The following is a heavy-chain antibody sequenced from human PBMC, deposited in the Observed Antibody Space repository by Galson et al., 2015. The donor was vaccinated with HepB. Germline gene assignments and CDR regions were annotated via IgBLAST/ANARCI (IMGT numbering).Heavy chain of an antibody. CDR2: ITSSSFTI. V-gene: IGHV3-48*01. CDR3: ARSNYYDSPSSLDM. D-gene: IGHD3-22*01. J-gene: IGHJ3*02. CDR1: GFTFSSYS. Sequence: SLRLSCAASGFTFSSYSMSWVRQAPGKGLEWISYITSSSFTIDYADSVKGRVTISRDNAKNSVYLQMDSLRAEDTAVYYCARSNYYDSPSSLDMWGQGTMVTVSS.